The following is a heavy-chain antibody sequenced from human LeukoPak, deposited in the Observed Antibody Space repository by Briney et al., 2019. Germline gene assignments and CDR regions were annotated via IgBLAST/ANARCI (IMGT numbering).Heavy chain of an antibody. V-gene: IGHV3-11*01. Sequence: GGSLRLSCAGSGFILSDYYMSWIRQAPGKGLEWVSYISSSSSNIYYADSVKGRFTISRDNAKNSLYLQMNSLRAEDTAVYYCARSQWNPGKTTQTTWGQGTLVTVSS. CDR3: ARSQWNPGKTTQTT. J-gene: IGHJ5*02. D-gene: IGHD1-1*01. CDR2: ISSSSSNI. CDR1: GFILSDYY.